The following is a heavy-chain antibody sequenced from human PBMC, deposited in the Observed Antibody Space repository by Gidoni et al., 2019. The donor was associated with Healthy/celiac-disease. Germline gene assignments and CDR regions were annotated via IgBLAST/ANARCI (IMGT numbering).Heavy chain of an antibody. D-gene: IGHD6-19*01. CDR1: GFTFSSYW. CDR3: ASLYSSGWYGYYYYYYGMDV. V-gene: IGHV3-7*01. CDR2: IKQDGSEK. Sequence: EVQLVESGGALVQPGGSLRLSCAASGFTFSSYWMSWVRQAPGKGLEWVANIKQDGSEKYYVDSVKGRFTISRDNAKNSLYLQMNSLRAEDTAVYYCASLYSSGWYGYYYYYYGMDVWGQGTTVTVSS. J-gene: IGHJ6*02.